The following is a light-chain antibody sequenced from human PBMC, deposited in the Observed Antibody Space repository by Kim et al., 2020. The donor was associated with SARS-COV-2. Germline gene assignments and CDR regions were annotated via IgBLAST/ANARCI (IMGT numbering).Light chain of an antibody. CDR2: RDS. Sequence: VALGQTASISCGGDNIGSKHVHWYQQKAGQAPVLVIYRDSSRPAEIPERFSGSNSGNTATLTVSRAQAGDEADYYCQVWDNNTWVFGAGTQLTVL. CDR1: NIGSKH. CDR3: QVWDNNTWV. J-gene: IGLJ3*02. V-gene: IGLV3-9*01.